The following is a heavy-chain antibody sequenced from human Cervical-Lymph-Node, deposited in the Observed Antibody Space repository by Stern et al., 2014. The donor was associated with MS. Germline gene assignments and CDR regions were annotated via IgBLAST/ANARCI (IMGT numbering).Heavy chain of an antibody. CDR1: GGSISSSSYY. CDR2: IYYSGST. J-gene: IGHJ3*02. V-gene: IGHV4-39*01. Sequence: QVQLQESGPGLVKPSETLSLTCTVSGGSISSSSYYWGWIRQPPGKGLEWIGSIYYSGSTYYNPSLKSRVTISVDTSKNQFSPKLALVSAADTAVYYCAQYYYDSSGYDAFDIWGQGTMVTVSS. D-gene: IGHD3-22*01. CDR3: AQYYYDSSGYDAFDI.